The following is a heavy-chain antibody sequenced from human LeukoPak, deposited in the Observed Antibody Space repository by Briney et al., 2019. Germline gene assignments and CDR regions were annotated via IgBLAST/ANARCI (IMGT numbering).Heavy chain of an antibody. Sequence: GGSLRLSCAASGFTFSTYWMTWVRQAPGKGLEWVAVISYDGSNKYYADSVKGRFTISRDNSKNTLYLQMNSLRAEDTAVYYCARDTPNKDIVVVVAALDYWGQGTLVTVSS. CDR3: ARDTPNKDIVVVVAALDY. J-gene: IGHJ4*02. V-gene: IGHV3-30-3*01. CDR1: GFTFSTYW. CDR2: ISYDGSNK. D-gene: IGHD2-15*01.